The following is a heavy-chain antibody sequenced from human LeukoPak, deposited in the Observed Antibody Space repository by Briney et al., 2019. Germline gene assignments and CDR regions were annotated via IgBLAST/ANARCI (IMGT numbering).Heavy chain of an antibody. V-gene: IGHV3-21*01. CDR1: EFTFSRYS. Sequence: PGGSLRLSCAASEFTFSRYSMNWVRQAPGKGLEWVSSISSSSSYIYYADSVKGRFTISRDNAKNSLYLQMNSLRAEDTAVYYCAELGITMIGGVWGKGTTVTISS. CDR3: AELGITMIGGV. CDR2: ISSSSSYI. D-gene: IGHD3-10*02. J-gene: IGHJ6*04.